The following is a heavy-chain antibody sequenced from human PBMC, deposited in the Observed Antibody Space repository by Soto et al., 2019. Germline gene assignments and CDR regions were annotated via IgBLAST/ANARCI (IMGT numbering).Heavy chain of an antibody. Sequence: QLQLQKSGSGLVKPSQTLSLTCAVSGGSVNTASYSWSWIRQPPGKGLEWIGYIYHSGSSYYNPSLKSRVTISLDRSNNHFSFKLCSVTAADTAVYYCARVPIYYDSSGYYHYGTLDICGQGTIVTVSS. D-gene: IGHD3-22*01. CDR1: GGSVNTASYS. J-gene: IGHJ3*02. CDR3: ARVPIYYDSSGYYHYGTLDI. V-gene: IGHV4-30-2*01. CDR2: IYHSGSS.